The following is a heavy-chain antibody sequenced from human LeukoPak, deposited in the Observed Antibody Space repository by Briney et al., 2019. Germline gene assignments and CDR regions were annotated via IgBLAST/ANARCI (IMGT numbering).Heavy chain of an antibody. D-gene: IGHD2-2*01. CDR2: ISAYNGNT. CDR1: GYTFTSYG. CDR3: ARSGGFRYCSSTSCPEDDYFDY. J-gene: IGHJ4*02. V-gene: IGHV1-18*04. Sequence: GASVKVSCKASGYTFTSYGISWVRQAPGQGLEWMGWISAYNGNTNYAQKLQGRVTMTTDTSTSTAYMELRSLRSDDTAVYYCARSGGFRYCSSTSCPEDDYFDYWAREPWSPSPQ.